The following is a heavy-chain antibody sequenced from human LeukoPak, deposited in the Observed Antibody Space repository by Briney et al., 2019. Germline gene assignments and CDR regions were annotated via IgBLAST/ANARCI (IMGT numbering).Heavy chain of an antibody. CDR1: GFTFSSYS. V-gene: IGHV3-48*04. CDR2: ISSSSSTI. J-gene: IGHJ6*03. CDR3: ARETSYYYYYMDV. Sequence: GGSLRLSYAASGFTFSSYSMNWVRQAPGKGLEWVSYISSSSSTIYYADSVKGRFTISRDNAKNSLYLQTNSLRAEDTAVYYSARETSYYYYYMDVWGKGTTVTVSS.